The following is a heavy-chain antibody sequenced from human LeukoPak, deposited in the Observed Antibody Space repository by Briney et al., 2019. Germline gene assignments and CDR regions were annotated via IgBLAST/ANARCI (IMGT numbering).Heavy chain of an antibody. CDR3: ARGPPELGATRAGMDV. Sequence: PSETLSLTCAVYGGSFSGYYWSWLRQPPGRGREWMGEINHSGSTNYNPSLNSRVTISVDTSKNQFSLKLSSVTAADTAVYYCARGPPELGATRAGMDVWGQGTTVTVSS. CDR2: INHSGST. J-gene: IGHJ6*02. V-gene: IGHV4-34*01. D-gene: IGHD1-26*01. CDR1: GGSFSGYY.